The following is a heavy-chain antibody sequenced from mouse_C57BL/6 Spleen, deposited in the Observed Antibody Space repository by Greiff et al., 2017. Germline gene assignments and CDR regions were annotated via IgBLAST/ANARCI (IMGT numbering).Heavy chain of an antibody. Sequence: EVQLQESGPVLVKPGASVKMSCEASGYTFTDYYMNWVKQSHGKSLEWIGVINPYNGGTSYNQKFKGKATLTVDTSSSTAYMELNSLTSEDSAVYYCARDFDGSSYRYCDVWGTGTTVTVSA. CDR1: GYTFTDYY. V-gene: IGHV1-19*01. CDR2: INPYNGGT. CDR3: ARDFDGSSYRYCDV. J-gene: IGHJ1*03. D-gene: IGHD1-1*01.